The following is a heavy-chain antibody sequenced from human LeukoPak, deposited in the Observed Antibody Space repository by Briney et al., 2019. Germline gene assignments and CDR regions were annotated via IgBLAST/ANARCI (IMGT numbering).Heavy chain of an antibody. J-gene: IGHJ3*02. V-gene: IGHV4-34*01. D-gene: IGHD3-3*01. Sequence: SETLSLTCAVYGGSFSGYYWSWIRQPPGKGLEWIGEINHSGSTNYNPSLKSRVTISVDTSKNQFPLKLSSVTAADTAVYYCARGRVAIFGVVIRAFDIWGQGTMVTVSS. CDR2: INHSGST. CDR3: ARGRVAIFGVVIRAFDI. CDR1: GGSFSGYY.